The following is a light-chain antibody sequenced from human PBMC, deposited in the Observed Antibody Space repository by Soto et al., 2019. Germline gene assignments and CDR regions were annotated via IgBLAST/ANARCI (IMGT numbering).Light chain of an antibody. CDR1: QSVSSSY. J-gene: IGKJ1*01. CDR2: GAS. Sequence: EVVLTQSPGTLSLSPGERASLSCRASQSVSSSYFAWYQQKPGQAPRLLIYGASSRATGIPDRFSGSGSGTDFTLTISRLEPEDFAVYYCQQYGSSSWTFVQGTKVEIK. V-gene: IGKV3-20*01. CDR3: QQYGSSSWT.